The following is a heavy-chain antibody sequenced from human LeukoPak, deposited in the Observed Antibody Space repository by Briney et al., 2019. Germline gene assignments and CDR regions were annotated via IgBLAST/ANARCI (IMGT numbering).Heavy chain of an antibody. Sequence: GGSLRLSCAASGFTFSTYGMQWVRQAPGKGLEWVAVISYDESTKWYADSVKGRFTTSRDNSQNTLSLQMNSLRAEDTAVYYCARDPPTRYYDSSGYSYRRDYWGQGTLVTVSS. CDR2: ISYDESTK. CDR1: GFTFSTYG. D-gene: IGHD3-22*01. CDR3: ARDPPTRYYDSSGYSYRRDY. V-gene: IGHV3-30*03. J-gene: IGHJ4*02.